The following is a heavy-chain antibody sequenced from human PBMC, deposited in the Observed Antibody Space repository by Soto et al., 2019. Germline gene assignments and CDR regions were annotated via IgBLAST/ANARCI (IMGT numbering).Heavy chain of an antibody. CDR2: INQGGTT. CDR3: ARGVTGYSSSWYAY. J-gene: IGHJ4*02. V-gene: IGHV4-34*01. D-gene: IGHD6-13*01. Sequence: SETLSLTCTVYGGSFSGHYWSWIRQPPGKGLEWIGEINQGGTTNYNPSLKSRVTMSVDTSKNQFSLKLSSVTAADTAVYYCARGVTGYSSSWYAYWGQGTLVTVSS. CDR1: GGSFSGHY.